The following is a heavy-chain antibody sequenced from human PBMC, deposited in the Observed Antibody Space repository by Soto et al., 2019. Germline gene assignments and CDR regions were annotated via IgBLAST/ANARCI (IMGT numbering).Heavy chain of an antibody. V-gene: IGHV4-39*01. CDR1: GGSISSNDYY. D-gene: IGHD5-18*01. J-gene: IGHJ2*01. CDR2: ISYSGST. Sequence: SETLSLTCIVSGGSISSNDYYWSWIRQPPGKGLEWIGYISYSGSTYYNPSLKSRVTISVDTSKNQFSLKLSSVTAADTAVYYCARHKTGSGYSYGYAYWYFDLWGRGTLVTVSS. CDR3: ARHKTGSGYSYGYAYWYFDL.